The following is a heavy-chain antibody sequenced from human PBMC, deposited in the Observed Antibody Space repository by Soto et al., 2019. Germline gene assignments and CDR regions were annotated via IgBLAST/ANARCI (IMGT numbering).Heavy chain of an antibody. Sequence: QVQLVQSGAEVKKPGASVKVSCKASGYTFTSYYMHWVRQAPGQGLEWMGIINPSGGSTSYAQKFQGRVTMTRDTSTSTVYMELSSLRSEDTAVYYCARDRTYYYGSGSWYGMDVWGQGTTVTVSS. CDR2: INPSGGST. CDR1: GYTFTSYY. V-gene: IGHV1-46*01. J-gene: IGHJ6*02. D-gene: IGHD3-10*01. CDR3: ARDRTYYYGSGSWYGMDV.